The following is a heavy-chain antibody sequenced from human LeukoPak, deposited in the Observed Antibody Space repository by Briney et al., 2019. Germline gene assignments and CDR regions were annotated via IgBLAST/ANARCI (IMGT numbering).Heavy chain of an antibody. Sequence: SETLSLACTVSGGAISSYYWSWIRQPPGKGLEWIGYIYYSGSTYYNPSLKSRVAISVDTSKNQFSLKLSSVTAADTAVYYCARARPYYDFWSGYYFDYWGQGTLVTVSS. CDR1: GGAISSYY. CDR2: IYYSGST. J-gene: IGHJ4*02. D-gene: IGHD3-3*01. CDR3: ARARPYYDFWSGYYFDY. V-gene: IGHV4-59*06.